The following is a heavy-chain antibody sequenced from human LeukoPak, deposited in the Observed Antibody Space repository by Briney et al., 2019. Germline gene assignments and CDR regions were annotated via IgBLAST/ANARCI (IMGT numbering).Heavy chain of an antibody. V-gene: IGHV4-61*02. CDR1: GGSISSGSYY. CDR2: IYTSGST. D-gene: IGHD6-13*01. Sequence: SETLSLTCTVSGGSISSGSYYWSWIRQPAGKGLEWIGRIYTSGSTNYNPSLKSRVTISVDTSKNQFSLKLSSVTAADTAVYYCAREMGSWYVPRSNWFDPWGQGTLVTVSS. CDR3: AREMGSWYVPRSNWFDP. J-gene: IGHJ5*02.